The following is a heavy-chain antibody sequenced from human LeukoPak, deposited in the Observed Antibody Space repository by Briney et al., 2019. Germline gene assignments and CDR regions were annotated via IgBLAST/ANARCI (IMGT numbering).Heavy chain of an antibody. V-gene: IGHV3-21*01. Sequence: NPGGSLRLSCAASGFTFSTYSMNWVRQAPGKGLEWVSSITSPVGRMYYADSLKGRITISRDNARSTLYLQMNSLRAEDTAVYYCATDGRSSGWYGIDYWGQGILVTVSS. CDR1: GFTFSTYS. CDR3: ATDGRSSGWYGIDY. D-gene: IGHD6-19*01. J-gene: IGHJ4*02. CDR2: ITSPVGRM.